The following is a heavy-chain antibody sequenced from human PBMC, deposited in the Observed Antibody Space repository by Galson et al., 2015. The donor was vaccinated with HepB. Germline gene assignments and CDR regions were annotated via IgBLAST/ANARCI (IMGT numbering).Heavy chain of an antibody. CDR1: GYTFTSYG. V-gene: IGHV1-18*01. CDR3: ARTELAARLGGPFLQWFDP. CDR2: ISAYNGNT. Sequence: QSGAEVKKPGESLKISCKGSGYTFTSYGISWVRQAPGQGLEWMGWISAYNGNTNYAQKLQGRVTMTTDTSTSTAYMELRSLRSGDTAVYYCARTELAARLGGPFLQWFDPWGQGTLVTVSS. D-gene: IGHD6-6*01. J-gene: IGHJ5*02.